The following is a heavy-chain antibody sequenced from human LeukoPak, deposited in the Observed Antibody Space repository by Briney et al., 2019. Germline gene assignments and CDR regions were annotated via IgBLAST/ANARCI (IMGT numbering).Heavy chain of an antibody. D-gene: IGHD3-22*01. CDR1: GFTVSTYY. V-gene: IGHV3-21*01. CDR3: ARDKYYYDSSGYHDY. J-gene: IGHJ4*02. Sequence: GGSLRLSCAASGFTVSTYYTSWVRQPPGKGLEWVSSISSSSSYIYYADSVKGRFTISRDNAKNSLYLQMNSLRAEDTAVYYCARDKYYYDSSGYHDYWGQGTLVTVSS. CDR2: ISSSSSYI.